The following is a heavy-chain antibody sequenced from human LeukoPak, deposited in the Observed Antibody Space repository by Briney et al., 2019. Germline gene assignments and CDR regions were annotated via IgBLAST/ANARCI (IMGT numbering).Heavy chain of an antibody. J-gene: IGHJ4*02. Sequence: SETLSLTCAVSGGSISSSNWWSWVRQPPGKGLEWIGEIYHSGSTNYNPSLKSRVTISVDKSKNQFSLKLSSVTAADTAMYYCASGTSDYGGNSEYFDYWGQGTLVTVSS. D-gene: IGHD4-23*01. CDR1: GGSISSSNW. V-gene: IGHV4-4*02. CDR2: IYHSGST. CDR3: ASGTSDYGGNSEYFDY.